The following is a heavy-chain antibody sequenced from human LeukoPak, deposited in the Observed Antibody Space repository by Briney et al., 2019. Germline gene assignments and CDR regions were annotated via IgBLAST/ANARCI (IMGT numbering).Heavy chain of an antibody. V-gene: IGHV4-59*01. CDR2: IYYSGST. J-gene: IGHJ6*03. Sequence: SETLSLTCTVSGRSISSYYWSWIRQPPGKGLEWIGYIYYSGSTNYNPSLKSRVTISVDTSKNQFSLKLSSVTAADTAVYYCARAMGAPYYYYYMDVWGKGTTVTISS. D-gene: IGHD1-26*01. CDR1: GRSISSYY. CDR3: ARAMGAPYYYYYMDV.